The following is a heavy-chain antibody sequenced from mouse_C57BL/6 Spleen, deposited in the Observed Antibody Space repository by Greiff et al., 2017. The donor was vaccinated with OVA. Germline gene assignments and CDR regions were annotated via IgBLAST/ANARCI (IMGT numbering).Heavy chain of an antibody. V-gene: IGHV1-15*01. CDR1: GYTFTDYE. CDR3: TRSRDDTWFAY. J-gene: IGHJ3*01. CDR2: IDPETGGT. D-gene: IGHD2-14*01. Sequence: QVQLQQSGAELVRPGASVKLSCKASGYTFTDYEMHWVKQTPVHGLEWIGAIDPETGGTAYNQKFKGKAILTADKSSSTAYMELRSLTSEDSAVYYCTRSRDDTWFAYWGQGTLVTVSA.